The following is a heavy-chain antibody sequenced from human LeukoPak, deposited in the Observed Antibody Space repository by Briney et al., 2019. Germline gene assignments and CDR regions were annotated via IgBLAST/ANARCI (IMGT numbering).Heavy chain of an antibody. D-gene: IGHD2-2*01. CDR3: AKNQLYLDY. CDR2: ISGSGVST. Sequence: PPGGSLRLSCAASGFTFSNFGMSWVRQAPGKGLEWVSAISGSGVSTYYADSVKGRFTISRDNSKNTLYLQMNSLRAEDTAVYYCAKNQLYLDYWGQGTLVTVSS. V-gene: IGHV3-23*01. CDR1: GFTFSNFG. J-gene: IGHJ4*02.